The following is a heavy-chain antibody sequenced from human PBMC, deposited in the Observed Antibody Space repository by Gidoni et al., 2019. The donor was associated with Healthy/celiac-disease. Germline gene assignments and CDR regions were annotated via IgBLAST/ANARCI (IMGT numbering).Heavy chain of an antibody. V-gene: IGHV4-34*01. J-gene: IGHJ1*01. Sequence: QVQLQQWGAGLLKPSETLSLTCAVYGGSFSGYYWSWIRQPPGKGLEWIGEINHSGSTNYNPSLKSRVTISVDTSKNQFSLKLSSVTAADTAVYYCARRLSGWYGAEYFQHWGQGTLVTVSS. D-gene: IGHD6-19*01. CDR2: INHSGST. CDR1: GGSFSGYY. CDR3: ARRLSGWYGAEYFQH.